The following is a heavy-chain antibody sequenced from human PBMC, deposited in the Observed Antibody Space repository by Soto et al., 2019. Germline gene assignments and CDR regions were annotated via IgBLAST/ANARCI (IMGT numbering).Heavy chain of an antibody. CDR2: ISSSSGNTI. CDR1: GFTFSSYG. J-gene: IGHJ5*01. D-gene: IGHD3-16*01. V-gene: IGHV3-48*01. CDR3: ARDLWDDLAGGESDS. Sequence: GGSLRLSCAASGFTFSSYGMNWVRQAPGKGLEWVSYISSSSGNTIYYADSVKGRFTISRDNAKNSLYLQMSSLRAEDTALYYCARDLWDDLAGGESDSWGQETLVTVSS.